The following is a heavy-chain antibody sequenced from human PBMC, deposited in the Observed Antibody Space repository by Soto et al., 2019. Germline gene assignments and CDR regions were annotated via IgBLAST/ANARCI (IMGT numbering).Heavy chain of an antibody. J-gene: IGHJ4*02. CDR3: ARRITSSFDY. CDR1: GFTFSIYN. D-gene: IGHD2-15*01. Sequence: EVQLLESGGGLVQPGGSLRLSCVASGFTFSIYNMNWVRQAPGTGLEWVSVITGRGDYTNYADSVMGRFTISRDKSTNTLYRQTERQRAEDTAVYFRARRITSSFDYWGQGPLVTASS. CDR2: ITGRGDYT. V-gene: IGHV3-23*01.